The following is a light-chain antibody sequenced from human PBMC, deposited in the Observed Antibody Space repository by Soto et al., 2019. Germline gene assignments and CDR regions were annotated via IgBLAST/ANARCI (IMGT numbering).Light chain of an antibody. CDR3: QQYGSSPRT. CDR2: VTS. J-gene: IGKJ2*01. Sequence: EIVLTQSPVTLSLSPGERATLSCRASQFVASNSFAWYQQKPGPAPRVLIFVTSNRATGIPDRFSGSGSGTDFTLTIRRLEPEDFAVYFCQQYGSSPRTFGQGTKLEIK. V-gene: IGKV3-20*01. CDR1: QFVASNS.